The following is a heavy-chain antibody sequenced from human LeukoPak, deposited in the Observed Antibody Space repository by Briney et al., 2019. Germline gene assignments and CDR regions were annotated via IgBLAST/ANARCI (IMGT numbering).Heavy chain of an antibody. J-gene: IGHJ4*02. CDR3: TTDRPSSLRPDLKRGYSGYRWDY. Sequence: GGSLRLSCAASGFTFSNAWMSWVRQAPGKGLEWIGRIKSKTDGGTTDYAAPVKGRFTISRDGSKNTLYLQMNSLKTEDTAVYYCTTDRPSSLRPDLKRGYSGYRWDYWGQGTLVTVSS. V-gene: IGHV3-15*01. CDR1: GFTFSNAW. CDR2: IKSKTDGGTT. D-gene: IGHD5-12*01.